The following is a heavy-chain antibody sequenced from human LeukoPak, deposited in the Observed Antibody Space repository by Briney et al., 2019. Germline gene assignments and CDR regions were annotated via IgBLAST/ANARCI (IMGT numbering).Heavy chain of an antibody. CDR2: ISYDGSNK. D-gene: IGHD3-22*01. CDR1: GFTFSSYA. V-gene: IGHV3-30-3*01. Sequence: GGSLRLSCAASGFTFSSYAMHWVRQAPGKGLEWVAVISYDGSNKYYADSVKGRFTISRDNSKNTLYLQMNSLRAEDTALYYCAGGVGRNEGYYYDSSVGAFDIWGQGTMVTVSS. J-gene: IGHJ3*02. CDR3: AGGVGRNEGYYYDSSVGAFDI.